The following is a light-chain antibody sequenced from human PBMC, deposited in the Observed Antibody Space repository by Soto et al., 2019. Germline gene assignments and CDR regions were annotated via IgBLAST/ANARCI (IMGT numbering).Light chain of an antibody. CDR2: DVS. CDR1: SSDVGYYNY. V-gene: IGLV2-14*01. J-gene: IGLJ1*01. Sequence: QSALTQPASVSGSPGQSITISCTGTSSDVGYYNYVSWYQQHPGKAPKLMIYDVSNRPSGVSNRFSGTKSGNTASLTISGLLAEDEADYYCSSYTSSSTLYVFGTGTKLTVL. CDR3: SSYTSSSTLYV.